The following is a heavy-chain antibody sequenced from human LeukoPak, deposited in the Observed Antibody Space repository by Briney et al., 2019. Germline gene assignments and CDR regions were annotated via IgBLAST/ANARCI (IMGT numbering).Heavy chain of an antibody. CDR2: INSDGSGT. CDR1: GFTFSSYW. CDR3: AKDHSSGWPYCFPY. Sequence: GGSLRLSCAASGFTFSSYWMHWVRQAPGKGLVWVSRINSDGSGTSYADSVKGRFTISRDNSKNTLFLQMNSLRAEDTAVYYCAKDHSSGWPYCFPYWGQGTLVTVSS. D-gene: IGHD6-19*01. V-gene: IGHV3-74*01. J-gene: IGHJ4*02.